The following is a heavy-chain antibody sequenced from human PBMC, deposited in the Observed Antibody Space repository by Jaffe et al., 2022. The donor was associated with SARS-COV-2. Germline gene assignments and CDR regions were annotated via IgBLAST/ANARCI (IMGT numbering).Heavy chain of an antibody. Sequence: QVQLQESGPGLVKPSETLSLTCSVSGGSINSYYWSWIRQPPGKGLEWIGYVFSTGSTNYNPSLKSRVTISVDTSKNQFSLKLTSATAADTALYYCARDLSGSGWDIWGQGTLVTVSS. CDR2: VFSTGST. V-gene: IGHV4-59*01. CDR3: ARDLSGSGWDI. D-gene: IGHD6-19*01. J-gene: IGHJ1*01. CDR1: GGSINSYY.